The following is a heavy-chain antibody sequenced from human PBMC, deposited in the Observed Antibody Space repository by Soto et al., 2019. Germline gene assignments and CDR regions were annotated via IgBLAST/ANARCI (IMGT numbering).Heavy chain of an antibody. Sequence: QVQLQESGPGLVKPSQTLSLTCIVSGGSISSDDHYWSLIRQPPGKGLEWIGYIYYSVTNHSNPSLKSRLFISLDTSKNQFSLQLTSVTAADTAVYYCATVRSRWNIDYWGQGTLVTVSS. D-gene: IGHD6-13*01. CDR1: GGSISSDDHY. CDR3: ATVRSRWNIDY. V-gene: IGHV4-30-4*01. J-gene: IGHJ4*02. CDR2: IYYSVTN.